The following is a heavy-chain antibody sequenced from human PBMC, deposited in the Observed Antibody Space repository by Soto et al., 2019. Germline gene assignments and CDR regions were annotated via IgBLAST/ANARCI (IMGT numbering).Heavy chain of an antibody. CDR3: ARASVVSSDPYYFDY. D-gene: IGHD3-22*01. Sequence: SETLSLTCTFSGGSISSGGYYWSWIRKHPGKGLEWIGYIYYSGSTYYNPSLKSRVTISVDTSKNQFSLKLSSVTAADTAVYYCARASVVSSDPYYFDYWGQGTLVTVSS. V-gene: IGHV4-31*03. CDR2: IYYSGST. J-gene: IGHJ4*02. CDR1: GGSISSGGYY.